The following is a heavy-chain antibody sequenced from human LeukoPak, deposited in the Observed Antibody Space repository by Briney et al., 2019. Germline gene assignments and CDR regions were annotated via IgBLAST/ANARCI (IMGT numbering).Heavy chain of an antibody. D-gene: IGHD4-23*01. V-gene: IGHV4-59*01. CDR2: IYYSGST. J-gene: IGHJ3*02. Sequence: SETLSLTCTVSGGSISSYYWSWIRQPPGKGLEWIGYIYYSGSTNYNPSLKSRVTISVDTSKNQFSLKLSSVTAADTAVYYCARSPRWYSAFDIWGQGTMVTVSS. CDR1: GGSISSYY. CDR3: ARSPRWYSAFDI.